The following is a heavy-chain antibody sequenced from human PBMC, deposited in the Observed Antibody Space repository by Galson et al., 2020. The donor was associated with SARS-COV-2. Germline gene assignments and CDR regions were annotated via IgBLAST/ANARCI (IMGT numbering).Heavy chain of an antibody. CDR3: TTGIGTYYYDSSGYYGAFDI. J-gene: IGHJ3*02. Sequence: GGSLRLSCAASGFTFSNAWMSWVRQAPGKGLEWVGRIKSKTDGGTTDYAAPVKGRFTISRDDSKNTLYLQMNSLKTEDTAVYYCTTGIGTYYYDSSGYYGAFDIWGQGTMVTVSS. V-gene: IGHV3-15*01. D-gene: IGHD3-22*01. CDR1: GFTFSNAW. CDR2: IKSKTDGGTT.